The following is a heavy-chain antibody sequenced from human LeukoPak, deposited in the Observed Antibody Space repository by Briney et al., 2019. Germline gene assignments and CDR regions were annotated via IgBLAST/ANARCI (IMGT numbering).Heavy chain of an antibody. CDR1: GFTFSSYE. CDR3: ARDLSSNSWYGAFDI. V-gene: IGHV3-30*04. Sequence: GGSLRLSCAASGFTFSSYEMDWVRQAPGKGLEWVAIISFDGSNEFYADSVKGRFTISRDNSKNTLYLQMNSLRADDTAVYYCARDLSSNSWYGAFDIWGQGTMVTVSS. D-gene: IGHD6-13*01. CDR2: ISFDGSNE. J-gene: IGHJ3*02.